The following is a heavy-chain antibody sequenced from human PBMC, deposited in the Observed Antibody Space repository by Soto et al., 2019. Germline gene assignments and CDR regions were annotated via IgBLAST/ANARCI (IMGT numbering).Heavy chain of an antibody. V-gene: IGHV3-23*01. J-gene: IGHJ4*02. CDR2: ISGSGGST. CDR3: EKAGIPTTVSMRQTTFDY. CDR1: VFAYSSYA. Sequence: GGSLRLSVAASVFAYSSYAISWVRQAPGKELEWVSAISGSGGSTYYADSVKGRFTISRDNSKNTLYLQMNSLRAEDTAVYYCEKAGIPTTVSMRQTTFDYWGQGTLVTVSS. D-gene: IGHD4-17*01.